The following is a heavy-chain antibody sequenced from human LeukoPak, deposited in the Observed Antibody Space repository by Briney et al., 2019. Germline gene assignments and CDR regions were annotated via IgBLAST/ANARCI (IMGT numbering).Heavy chain of an antibody. V-gene: IGHV3-53*01. CDR2: IYSGGST. D-gene: IGHD1-26*01. J-gene: IGHJ4*02. CDR3: ARSFKSGSYDY. CDR1: GFTVSSNY. Sequence: GSLRLSCAASGFTVSSNYMTWVRQAPGKGLEWFSVIYSGGSTYYADSVKGRFTISRDNSKNTLYLQMNSLRAEDTAVYYCARSFKSGSYDYWGQGTLVTVSS.